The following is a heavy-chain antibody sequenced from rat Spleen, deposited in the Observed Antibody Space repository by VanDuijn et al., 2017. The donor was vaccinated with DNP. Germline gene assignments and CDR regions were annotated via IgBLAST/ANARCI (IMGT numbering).Heavy chain of an antibody. Sequence: QVQLKESGPGLVQPSQTLSLTCTVSGFSLRSYSVIWVRQPPGKGLEWMGIIWGSGNTNYNSALKSRLSISRDTSKSQVYLTMNSLQTEDTATYYCATDRITTAYHYWGQGVMVTVSS. CDR2: IWGSGNT. CDR1: GFSLRSYS. D-gene: IGHD1-10*01. J-gene: IGHJ2*01. V-gene: IGHV2-13*01. CDR3: ATDRITTAYHY.